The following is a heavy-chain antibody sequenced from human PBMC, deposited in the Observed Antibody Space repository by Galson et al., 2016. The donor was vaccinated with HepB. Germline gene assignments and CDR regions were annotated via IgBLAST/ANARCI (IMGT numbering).Heavy chain of an antibody. CDR3: ARMRAARDTVVLRSLERYYYYMDV. CDR1: GFSLSNARMG. J-gene: IGHJ6*03. D-gene: IGHD3-3*01. CDR2: IFSNDEE. Sequence: PALVKPTQTLTPTCTVSGFSLSNARMGVSWIRQPPEKALEWLAHIFSNDEESYSTSLKSRLTISKDTSKSQVVLIMDNMAPVDTATYYCARMRAARDTVVLRSLERYYYYMDVWGKGTTVTVSS. V-gene: IGHV2-26*01.